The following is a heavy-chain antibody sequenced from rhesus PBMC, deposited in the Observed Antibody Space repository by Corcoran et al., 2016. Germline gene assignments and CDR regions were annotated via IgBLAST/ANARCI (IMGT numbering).Heavy chain of an antibody. CDR3: ARDWTDYGLDY. Sequence: QVQLQESGPGLVKPSETLSLTCAVSGGSVRSSNWWSWIRQPPGKGLEWIGYISGSSGSTYYNPSLKSRVTISTDTSKNQCSLKLSAVTAADTAVYYCARDWTDYGLDYWGQGVLVTVSS. D-gene: IGHD4-29*01. V-gene: IGHV4-65*01. CDR1: GGSVRSSNW. J-gene: IGHJ4*01. CDR2: ISGSSGST.